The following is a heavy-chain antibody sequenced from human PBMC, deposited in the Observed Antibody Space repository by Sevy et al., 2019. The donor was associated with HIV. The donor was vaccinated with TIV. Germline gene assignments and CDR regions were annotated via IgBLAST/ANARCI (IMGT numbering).Heavy chain of an antibody. CDR1: GFTFNSHT. CDR2: ISSSSSYI. D-gene: IGHD4-17*01. CDR3: ARVKDYGDYGAFDI. J-gene: IGHJ3*02. V-gene: IGHV3-21*01. Sequence: GGSLRLSCAGSGFTFNSHTMNWVRQAPGKGLEWASSISSSSSYIYYGDSVKGRFTISRDNAKSSLFLQMNSLRAEDTAIYFCARVKDYGDYGAFDIWGQGTMVTVSS.